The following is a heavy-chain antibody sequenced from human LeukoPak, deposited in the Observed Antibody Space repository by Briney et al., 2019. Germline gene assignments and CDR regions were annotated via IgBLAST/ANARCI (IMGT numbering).Heavy chain of an antibody. CDR3: ARESAPSY. CDR1: GFTLSSYG. Sequence: GVSLRLSCGASGFTLSSYGVYWVRQAPGKGLEWVSSISGTGSYTHYADSVKGRFVISRDNAKSSLYLQMNSLRDEDTGVYYCARESAPSYWGQGTRVSVSS. CDR2: ISGTGSYT. J-gene: IGHJ4*02. V-gene: IGHV3-21*01.